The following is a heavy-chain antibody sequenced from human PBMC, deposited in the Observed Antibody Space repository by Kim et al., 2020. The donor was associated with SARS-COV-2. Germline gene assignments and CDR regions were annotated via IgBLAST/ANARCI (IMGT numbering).Heavy chain of an antibody. CDR3: AREAGGDYVGGMDV. J-gene: IGHJ6*02. V-gene: IGHV3-30-3*01. Sequence: GGSLRLSCAASGFTFSRHAMHWVRQAPGKGLEWVALILNDGNNKNYAHSVKGRFTISRDNSKNTLYLQMNSLRAEDTAVYYCAREAGGDYVGGMDVWGQGTTVTVSS. D-gene: IGHD2-21*02. CDR2: ILNDGNNK. CDR1: GFTFSRHA.